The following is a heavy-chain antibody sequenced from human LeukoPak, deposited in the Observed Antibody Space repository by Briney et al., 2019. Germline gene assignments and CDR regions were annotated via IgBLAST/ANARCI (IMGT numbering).Heavy chain of an antibody. CDR3: ARLRLGLDP. CDR2: INHSGST. D-gene: IGHD3-16*01. V-gene: IGHV4-34*01. Sequence: SQTLSLTCAVYGGSFSGYYWSWIRQPPGKGLEWIGEINHSGSTNYNPSLKSRVTISVDTSKNQFSLKLSSVTAADTAVYYCARLRLGLDPWGQGTLVTVSS. CDR1: GGSFSGYY. J-gene: IGHJ5*02.